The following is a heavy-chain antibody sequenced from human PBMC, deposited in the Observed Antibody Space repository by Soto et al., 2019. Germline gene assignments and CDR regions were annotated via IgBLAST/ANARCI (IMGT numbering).Heavy chain of an antibody. J-gene: IGHJ3*02. CDR1: GGTFSSYA. CDR3: ARNFWESSYGPLDDAFDI. V-gene: IGHV1-69*13. D-gene: IGHD5-18*01. Sequence: SVKVSCKASGGTFSSYAISWVRQAPGQGLEWMGGIIPIFGTANYAQKFQGRVTITADESTSTAYMELSSLRSEDTAVYYCARNFWESSYGPLDDAFDIWGQGAMVTVSS. CDR2: IIPIFGTA.